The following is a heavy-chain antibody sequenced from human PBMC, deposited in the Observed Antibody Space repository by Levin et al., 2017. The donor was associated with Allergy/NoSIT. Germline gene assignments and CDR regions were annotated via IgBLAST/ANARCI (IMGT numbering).Heavy chain of an antibody. V-gene: IGHV4-31*02. CDR1: GGSISSGGYY. Sequence: SQTLSLTCPVSGGSISSGGYYWSWIRQHPGKGLEWIGYIYYSGSTYYNPSLKSRVTISVDTSKNQFSLKLSSVTAADTAVYYCARSCSGGDCYSWNWGQGTLVTVSS. CDR2: IYYSGST. CDR3: ARSCSGGDCYSWN. J-gene: IGHJ4*02. D-gene: IGHD2-21*02.